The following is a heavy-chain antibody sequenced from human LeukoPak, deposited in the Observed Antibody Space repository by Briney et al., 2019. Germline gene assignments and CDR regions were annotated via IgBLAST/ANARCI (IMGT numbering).Heavy chain of an antibody. V-gene: IGHV3-30*04. CDR3: AREALYYFDY. CDR1: GFTFSSYA. CDR2: ISYDGSNK. J-gene: IGHJ4*02. Sequence: PGGSLRLSCAASGFTFSSYAMHWVRQALGKGLEWVAVISYDGSNKYYADSVKGRFTISRDNSKNTLYLQMNSLRAEDTAVYYCAREALYYFDYWGQGTLVTVSS.